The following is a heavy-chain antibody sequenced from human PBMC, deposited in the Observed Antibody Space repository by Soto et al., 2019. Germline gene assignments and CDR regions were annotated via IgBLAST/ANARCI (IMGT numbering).Heavy chain of an antibody. V-gene: IGHV3-64D*06. Sequence: GSLRLSCSASGFTFSSYAMHWVRQAPGKGLEYVSAISSNGGSTYYADSVKGRLTISRDNSKNTLYLQMSSLRAEDTAVYYCVKDRGALAARPTFDYWGQGTLVTVSS. J-gene: IGHJ4*02. CDR2: ISSNGGST. CDR1: GFTFSSYA. D-gene: IGHD6-6*01. CDR3: VKDRGALAARPTFDY.